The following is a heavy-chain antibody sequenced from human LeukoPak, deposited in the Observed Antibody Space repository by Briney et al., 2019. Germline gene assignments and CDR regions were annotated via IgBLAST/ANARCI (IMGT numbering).Heavy chain of an antibody. J-gene: IGHJ4*02. D-gene: IGHD3-22*01. Sequence: SGPALVKPTQTLTLTCTFSGFSLSTSGMRVSWIRQPPGKALEWLARIDWDDDKFYSTSLKTRLTISKDTSKNQVVLRMTNMDPVDTATYYCARIDYGSSGYYHAYWGQGTLVTVSS. V-gene: IGHV2-70*04. CDR3: ARIDYGSSGYYHAY. CDR1: GFSLSTSGMR. CDR2: IDWDDDK.